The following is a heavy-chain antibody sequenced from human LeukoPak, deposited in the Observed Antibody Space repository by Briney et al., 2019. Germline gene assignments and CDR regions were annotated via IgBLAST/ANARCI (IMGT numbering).Heavy chain of an antibody. J-gene: IGHJ4*02. V-gene: IGHV4-39*01. CDR1: GGSISSSRYY. D-gene: IGHD5-12*01. CDR2: IYYSGST. CDR3: ARHSGYSGYDFDY. Sequence: SETLSLTCTVSGGSISSSRYYWGWIRQPPGQGLEWIGSIYYSGSTYYNPSLKSRVTISVDTSKNQFSLKLSSVTAADTAVYYCARHSGYSGYDFDYWGQGALVTVSS.